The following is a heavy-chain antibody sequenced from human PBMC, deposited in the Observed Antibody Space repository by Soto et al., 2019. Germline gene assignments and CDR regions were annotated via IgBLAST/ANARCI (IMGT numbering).Heavy chain of an antibody. Sequence: QVTLKESGPVLVKPTETLTLTCTVSGFSLSNARMGVSWIRQPPGKALEWLAHIFSNDEKSYSTSLKSRVTISKDTSKSQVVLTMTNMDPVDTATYYCARIRADIVAASFDYWGQGTLVTVSS. CDR2: IFSNDEK. CDR1: GFSLSNARMG. V-gene: IGHV2-26*01. D-gene: IGHD5-12*01. CDR3: ARIRADIVAASFDY. J-gene: IGHJ4*02.